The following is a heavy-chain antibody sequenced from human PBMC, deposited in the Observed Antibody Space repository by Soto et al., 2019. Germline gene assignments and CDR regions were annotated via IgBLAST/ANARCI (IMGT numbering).Heavy chain of an antibody. CDR3: TKDRVPDFFYSFDY. V-gene: IGHV3-23*01. CDR1: GFPFSCYP. CDR2: IDLSNTTT. D-gene: IGHD3-3*01. Sequence: GRALGLSCAASGFPFSCYPMNWVRQAPGKGVELVSIIDLSNTTTYYRGSVKGRFTIFKSKSMNTVYLQMNSLTVEYAAVYYCTKDRVPDFFYSFDYCGEVASVPTSS. J-gene: IGHJ4*02.